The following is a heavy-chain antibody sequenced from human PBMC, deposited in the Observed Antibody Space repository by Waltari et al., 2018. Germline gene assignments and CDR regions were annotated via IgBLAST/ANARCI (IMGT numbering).Heavy chain of an antibody. CDR2: INHSEST. J-gene: IGHJ4*02. V-gene: IGHV4-34*01. D-gene: IGHD5-18*01. CDR3: ASGLGTAMVPYYFDY. CDR1: GGSFSGYY. Sequence: QVQLQQWGAGLLKPSEPLSLTCAVYGGSFSGYYWSWLRPPPGKGLEWIGEINHSESTNYNPSLKSRVTISVDTSKNQFSLKLSSVTAADTAVYYCASGLGTAMVPYYFDYWGQGTLVTVSS.